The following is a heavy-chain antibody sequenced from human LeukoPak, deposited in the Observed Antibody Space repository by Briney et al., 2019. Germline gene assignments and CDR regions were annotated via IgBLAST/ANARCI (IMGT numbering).Heavy chain of an antibody. D-gene: IGHD3-22*01. CDR3: AKGHLRYYYDSSGYYYTY. CDR1: GFTFSSYG. Sequence: PGGSLRLSCAASGFTFSSYGMSWVRQAPGKGLEWVSAISGSGGSTYYADSVKGRFTISRDNSKNTLYLQMNSLRAEDTAVYYCAKGHLRYYYDSSGYYYTYWGQGTLVTVSS. CDR2: ISGSGGST. J-gene: IGHJ4*02. V-gene: IGHV3-23*01.